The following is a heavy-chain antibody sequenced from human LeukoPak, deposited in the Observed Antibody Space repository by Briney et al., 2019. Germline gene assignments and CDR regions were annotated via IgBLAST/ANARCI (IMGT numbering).Heavy chain of an antibody. D-gene: IGHD6-13*01. CDR1: GFTFSSYW. Sequence: GGSLRLSCAASGFTFSSYWMCWVRQAPGKGLEWVGNIKQDGTQKFYVDSVRGRFTISRDNAKNSLYLQMNLLSAEDTAIYYCASISSPQDYWGQGALVTVSS. J-gene: IGHJ4*02. CDR2: IKQDGTQK. V-gene: IGHV3-7*01. CDR3: ASISSPQDY.